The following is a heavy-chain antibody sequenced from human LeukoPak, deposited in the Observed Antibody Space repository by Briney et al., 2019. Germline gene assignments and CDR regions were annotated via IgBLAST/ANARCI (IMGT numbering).Heavy chain of an antibody. CDR3: AGGAARYYYYGMDV. J-gene: IGHJ6*02. CDR1: GFTFSDYW. CDR2: IKQDGSEK. D-gene: IGHD6-6*01. Sequence: PGGSLRLSCAASGFTFSDYWMSWVRQAPGKGLEWVANIKQDGSEKYYVDSVKGRFTISRDNPKNSLYLQMNSLRAEDTAVYYCAGGAARYYYYGMDVWGQGTTVTVSS. V-gene: IGHV3-7*01.